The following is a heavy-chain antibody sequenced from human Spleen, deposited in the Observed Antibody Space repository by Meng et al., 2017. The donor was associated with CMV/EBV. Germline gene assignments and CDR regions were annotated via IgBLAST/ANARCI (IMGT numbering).Heavy chain of an antibody. V-gene: IGHV1-69*10. D-gene: IGHD3-22*01. CDR2: IIPILGIA. J-gene: IGHJ4*02. CDR3: ARVRNYYDSSGEFDY. Sequence: SVKVSCKASGGTFSSYAISWVRQAPGQGLEWMGGIIPILGIANYAQKFQGRVTITADKSTSTAYMELSSLRSDDTAVYYCARVRNYYDSSGEFDYWGQGTLVTVSS. CDR1: GGTFSSYA.